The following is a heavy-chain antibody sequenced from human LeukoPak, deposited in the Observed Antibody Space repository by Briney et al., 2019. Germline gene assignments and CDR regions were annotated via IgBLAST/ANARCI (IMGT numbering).Heavy chain of an antibody. V-gene: IGHV1-46*01. D-gene: IGHD6-6*01. J-gene: IGHJ4*02. CDR3: ARGGQLVGGFDY. Sequence: ASVQFSCQASGGTFSSYAISWVRQAPGQGLEWMGIINPSGGSTSYAQKFQGRVTMTRDTSTRTVYMELSSLRSEDTAVYYCARGGQLVGGFDYWGQGTLVTVSS. CDR2: INPSGGST. CDR1: GGTFSSYA.